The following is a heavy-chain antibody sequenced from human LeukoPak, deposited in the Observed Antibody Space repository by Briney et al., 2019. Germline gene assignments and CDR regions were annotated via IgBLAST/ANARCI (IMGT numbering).Heavy chain of an antibody. Sequence: PSGTLSLTCGVSGGFIINGKWWSWVRQPPGQGLEWIGEIYHSGSTNYNPSLKSRVTISVDKSKNQLSLKLTSVTAADTALYYCARDRGFGELFVYWGQGTLVTVSS. J-gene: IGHJ4*02. CDR1: GGFIINGKW. D-gene: IGHD3-10*01. CDR2: IYHSGST. V-gene: IGHV4-4*02. CDR3: ARDRGFGELFVY.